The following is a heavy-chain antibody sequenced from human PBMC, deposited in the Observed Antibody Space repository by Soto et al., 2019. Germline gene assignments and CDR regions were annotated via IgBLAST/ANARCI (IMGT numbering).Heavy chain of an antibody. Sequence: SLRLSCTASGFTFGDYAMSWFRQAPGKGLEWVGFIRSKAYGGTTEYAASVKGRFTISRDDSKSIAYLQMNSLKTEDTAVYYCTRLRVGATSYYYYGMDVWGQGTTVTVSS. J-gene: IGHJ6*02. CDR3: TRLRVGATSYYYYGMDV. CDR2: IRSKAYGGTT. D-gene: IGHD1-26*01. V-gene: IGHV3-49*03. CDR1: GFTFGDYA.